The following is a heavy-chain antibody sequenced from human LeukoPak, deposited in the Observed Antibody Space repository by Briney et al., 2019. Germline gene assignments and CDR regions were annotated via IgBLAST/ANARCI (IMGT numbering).Heavy chain of an antibody. D-gene: IGHD5-18*01. V-gene: IGHV4-59*08. Sequence: SETLSLTCTVSGDSISGYYWSWIRQPPGKGLEWIGYIFYSGSTNYNPSLKSRVTISVDTSKNQFSLKLSSVTAADTAVYYCAKYGYSYGPYYFDYWGQGTLVTVSS. CDR1: GDSISGYY. CDR3: AKYGYSYGPYYFDY. J-gene: IGHJ4*02. CDR2: IFYSGST.